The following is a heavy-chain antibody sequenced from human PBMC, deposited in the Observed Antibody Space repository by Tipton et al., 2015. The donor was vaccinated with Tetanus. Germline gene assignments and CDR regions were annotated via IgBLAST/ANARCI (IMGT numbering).Heavy chain of an antibody. Sequence: QLVQSGAEVKKPGSSMKVSCKVAGGSFSNYAISWVRQAPGQGLEWMGGIIPIFSPPNYAQKFQGRLTITADKSTTTAYMELSGLSSGDTAVYFCARAGGPSIHSRYYFAHWGQGTLVTVSS. CDR3: ARAGGPSIHSRYYFAH. J-gene: IGHJ4*02. V-gene: IGHV1-69*06. D-gene: IGHD6-13*01. CDR1: GGSFSNYA. CDR2: IIPIFSPP.